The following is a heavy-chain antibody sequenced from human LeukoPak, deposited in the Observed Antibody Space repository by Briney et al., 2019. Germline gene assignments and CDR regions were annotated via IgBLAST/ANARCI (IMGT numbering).Heavy chain of an antibody. CDR2: IYYNGST. J-gene: IGHJ5*02. Sequence: SQTLSLTRTVSGSSISSGDYYWSWIRQPPGKGLEWIGYIYYNGSTYYNPSLKSRVTISVDTSKNQFSLKLSSVTAADTAVYYCARTSLGGAWFDPWGQGTLVTVSS. V-gene: IGHV4-30-4*08. CDR3: ARTSLGGAWFDP. CDR1: GSSISSGDYY. D-gene: IGHD3-10*01.